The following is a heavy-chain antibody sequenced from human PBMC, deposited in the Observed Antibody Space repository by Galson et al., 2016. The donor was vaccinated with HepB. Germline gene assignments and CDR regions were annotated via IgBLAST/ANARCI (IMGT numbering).Heavy chain of an antibody. D-gene: IGHD4-23*01. Sequence: SLRLSCAASGFTFSNYWMHWVRQAPGKGLVWVLHITIDGSTTTYADSVKGRFTISRDNAKNTLYLQMNSLRAEDTAVYYCARDLWRGGRIDYWGQGTLVTVSS. CDR3: ARDLWRGGRIDY. V-gene: IGHV3-74*01. CDR1: GFTFSNYW. J-gene: IGHJ4*02. CDR2: ITIDGSTT.